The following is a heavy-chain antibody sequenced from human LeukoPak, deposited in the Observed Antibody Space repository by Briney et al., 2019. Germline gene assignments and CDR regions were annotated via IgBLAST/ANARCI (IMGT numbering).Heavy chain of an antibody. CDR3: AKEPQDRTVAGLIDY. Sequence: GGSLRLSCAASGFTFDDYAMHWVRQAPGKGLEWVSLISWDGGSTYYADSVKGRFTISRDNSKNSLYLQMNSLRAEDTALYYCAKEPQDRTVAGLIDYWGQGTLVTVSS. D-gene: IGHD6-19*01. CDR2: ISWDGGST. J-gene: IGHJ4*02. CDR1: GFTFDDYA. V-gene: IGHV3-43D*03.